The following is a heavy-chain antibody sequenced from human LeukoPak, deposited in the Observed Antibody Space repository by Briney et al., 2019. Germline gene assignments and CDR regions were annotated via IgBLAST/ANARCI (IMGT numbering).Heavy chain of an antibody. V-gene: IGHV3-7*01. J-gene: IGHJ4*02. CDR1: GFTFSSYG. D-gene: IGHD3-10*01. Sequence: GGSLRLSCAASGFTFSSYGMHWVRQAPGKGLEWVANIKQDGSEKYYVDSVKGRFTISRDNAKNSLYLQMNSLRAEDTAVYYCARDGDYYGSGSYYTLDYWGQGTLVTVSS. CDR3: ARDGDYYGSGSYYTLDY. CDR2: IKQDGSEK.